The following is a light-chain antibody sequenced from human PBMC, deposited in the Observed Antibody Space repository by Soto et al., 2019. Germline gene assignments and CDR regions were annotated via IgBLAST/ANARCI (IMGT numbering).Light chain of an antibody. CDR3: QQYNRAGT. CDR1: RSISSW. CDR2: KAS. J-gene: IGKJ1*01. Sequence: DIQMTQSPSTLSASVGDRVTITCRASRSISSWLAWYQQKPGKAPKLLIYKASSLESGVPSRFSGSGSGTEFTLTISSLQPDDFATYYCQQYNRAGTFGQGTKVEIK. V-gene: IGKV1-5*03.